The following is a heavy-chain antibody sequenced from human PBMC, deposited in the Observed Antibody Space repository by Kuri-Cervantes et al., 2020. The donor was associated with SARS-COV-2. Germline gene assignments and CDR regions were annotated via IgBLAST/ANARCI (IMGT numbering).Heavy chain of an antibody. V-gene: IGHV4-59*01. D-gene: IGHD6-19*01. Sequence: ESLKISCAASGFSFNTYGMHWIRQPPGKGLEWIGSIYYSGSTYYNPSLKSRVTISVDTSKNQFSLKLSSVTAADTAVYYCASLAVAGTRAFDIWGQGTMVTVSS. CDR3: ASLAVAGTRAFDI. CDR1: GFSFNTYG. CDR2: IYYSGST. J-gene: IGHJ3*02.